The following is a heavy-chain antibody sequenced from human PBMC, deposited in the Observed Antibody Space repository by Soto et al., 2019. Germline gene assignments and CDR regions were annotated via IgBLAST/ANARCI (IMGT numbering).Heavy chain of an antibody. CDR1: GYTFTSYW. J-gene: IGHJ6*02. Sequence: PGESLKISCKASGYTFTSYWLGWVRQMPGKGPEWMGIINPHDSDVSYSPSFQGQVTISADKSISTAYLQWSSLKASDTAMYYCARTSAGGKYYYGMDVWGQGTTVTVSS. CDR3: ARTSAGGKYYYGMDV. V-gene: IGHV5-51*01. CDR2: INPHDSDV. D-gene: IGHD6-13*01.